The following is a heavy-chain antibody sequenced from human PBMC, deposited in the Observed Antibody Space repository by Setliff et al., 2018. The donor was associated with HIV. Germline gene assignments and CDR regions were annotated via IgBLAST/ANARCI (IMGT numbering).Heavy chain of an antibody. D-gene: IGHD6-13*01. CDR1: RFTCSDYT. CDR2: ISYDGTDK. V-gene: IGHV3-30-3*01. J-gene: IGHJ5*02. CDR3: VRRGGAAAGGPHNWFDP. Sequence: GGSLRLSCAASRFTCSDYTMHWVRQAPGKGLEWVASISYDGTDKYYTDSMKGRFTISRDNSTNTLYLQMGYLRAEDTAVYDCVRRGGAAAGGPHNWFDPWGQGTLVTVSS.